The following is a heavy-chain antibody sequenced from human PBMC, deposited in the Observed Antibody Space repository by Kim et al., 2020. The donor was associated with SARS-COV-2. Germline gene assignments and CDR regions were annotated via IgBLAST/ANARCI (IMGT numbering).Heavy chain of an antibody. Sequence: YAASVKGGFTPSRDNTKNTRYQHMSSLRAEDTAVYYCATHGGWYYFDYWGQGTLVTVSS. V-gene: IGHV3-23*01. D-gene: IGHD6-19*01. J-gene: IGHJ4*02. CDR3: ATHGGWYYFDY.